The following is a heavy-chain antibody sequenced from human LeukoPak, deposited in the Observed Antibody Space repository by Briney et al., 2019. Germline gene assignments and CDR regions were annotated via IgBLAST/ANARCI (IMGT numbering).Heavy chain of an antibody. CDR2: ISGSGGST. CDR3: AKDRSCTNDICHGDFDY. V-gene: IGHV3-23*01. Sequence: GGSLRLSCAASGFTFSSYAVSWVRDGPGKGLERVSSISGSGGSTYSADSVKGRFTISRDNSKNTLYLQMNSLRAEDTALYYCAKDRSCTNDICHGDFDYWGQGTLVTVSS. J-gene: IGHJ4*02. CDR1: GFTFSSYA. D-gene: IGHD2-8*01.